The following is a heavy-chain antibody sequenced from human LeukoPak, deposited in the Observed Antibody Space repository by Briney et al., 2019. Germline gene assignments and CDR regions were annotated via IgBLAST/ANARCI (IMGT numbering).Heavy chain of an antibody. CDR2: INSDGTST. CDR1: GFTFSSYW. D-gene: IGHD5-18*01. CDR3: ARERRGDTAMVTYYYYYYYMDV. Sequence: GGSLRLSCAASGFTFSSYWMHWVRQAPGKGLVWVSRINSDGTSTNYADSVKGRLTISRDNAKNSLYLQMNSLRAEDTALYYCARERRGDTAMVTYYYYYYYMDVWGKGTTVTVSS. J-gene: IGHJ6*03. V-gene: IGHV3-74*01.